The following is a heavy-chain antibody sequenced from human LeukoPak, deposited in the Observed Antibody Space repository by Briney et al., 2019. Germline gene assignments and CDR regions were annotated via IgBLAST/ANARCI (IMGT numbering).Heavy chain of an antibody. D-gene: IGHD2-21*02. CDR3: VKGGRGADCIFDY. Sequence: GGSLRLSCEVSGFTFSSYVMSWVRQAPGKGLEWVAYIGGSDGITSYADSVKGRFTISRDNSKNTVYLEMNSLRAEDTAVYYCVKGGRGADCIFDYWGQGTLVTVSS. J-gene: IGHJ4*02. CDR1: GFTFSSYV. V-gene: IGHV3-23*01. CDR2: IGGSDGIT.